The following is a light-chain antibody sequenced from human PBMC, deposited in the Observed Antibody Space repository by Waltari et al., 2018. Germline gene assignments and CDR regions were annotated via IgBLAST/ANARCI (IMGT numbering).Light chain of an antibody. CDR3: QQYNSSPRMYT. V-gene: IGKV3-20*01. CDR2: DAS. CDR1: QRISSSY. J-gene: IGKJ2*01. Sequence: EIMLTQSPGTLSLSPGERATFSCRASQRISSSYLAWYQQKPGQAPRLLLYDASSRATGIPDRFSGSGSGTDFTLTISRLEPEDFAVYYCQQYNSSPRMYTFGQGTKLEIK.